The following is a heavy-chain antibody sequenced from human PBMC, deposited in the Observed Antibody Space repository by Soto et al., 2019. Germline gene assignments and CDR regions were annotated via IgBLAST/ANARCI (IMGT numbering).Heavy chain of an antibody. CDR2: ISGSAATT. CDR1: GFTFSSYA. D-gene: IGHD3-22*01. J-gene: IGHJ4*02. V-gene: IGHV3-23*01. CDR3: ARDRSYYDSSGSYSPPY. Sequence: EVQLLESGGGLVQPGGSLRLSCAASGFTFSSYAMNWVRQAPGKGLEWVSAISGSAATTNVADSVKGRFTISRDNSKNTLYNQINSLRAEDTAVYYCARDRSYYDSSGSYSPPYWGQGTLVTVSS.